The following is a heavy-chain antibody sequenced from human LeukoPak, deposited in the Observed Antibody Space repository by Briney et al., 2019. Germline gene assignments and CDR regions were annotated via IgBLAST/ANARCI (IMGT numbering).Heavy chain of an antibody. Sequence: ASVKVSCKTSAYSFTGYFFHWIRQAPGQGLEWMGWINANSGDTNYAQQFQGRLTMTRDRSISTVYMELSRLRTDDTAVYYCARDWEGLGEYWYFDLWGRGTLVTVSS. CDR3: ARDWEGLGEYWYFDL. V-gene: IGHV1-2*02. CDR1: AYSFTGYF. D-gene: IGHD1-26*01. J-gene: IGHJ2*01. CDR2: INANSGDT.